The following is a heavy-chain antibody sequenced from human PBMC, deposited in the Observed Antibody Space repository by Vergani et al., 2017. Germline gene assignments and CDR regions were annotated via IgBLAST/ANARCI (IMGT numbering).Heavy chain of an antibody. CDR3: ARGFVGTSRPRLYYYYYMDV. CDR2: IHYSENT. V-gene: IGHV4-59*11. CDR1: FDSIRNLY. J-gene: IGHJ6*03. Sequence: QVQLQESGPGLVKSSETLSLTCSVSFDSIRNLYCNWIRQPPGKGLEWIGSIHYSENTNYNPSLKTRVTISVDTSKNQFSLKLSSVTAADTAVYYCARGFVGTSRPRLYYYYYMDVWGKGTTVTVSS. D-gene: IGHD1-26*01.